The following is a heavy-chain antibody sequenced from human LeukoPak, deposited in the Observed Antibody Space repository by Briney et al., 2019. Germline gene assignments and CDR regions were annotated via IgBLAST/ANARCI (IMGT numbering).Heavy chain of an antibody. CDR3: ARGLRTLYAFDI. CDR1: GGSFSGYY. J-gene: IGHJ3*02. D-gene: IGHD3/OR15-3a*01. CDR2: INHSGST. V-gene: IGHV4-34*01. Sequence: SETLSLTCAVYGGSFSGYYWSWIRQPPGKGLEWIGEINHSGSTNYNPSLKSRVTISVDTSKNQFSLKLSSVTAADTAVYYCARGLRTLYAFDIWGQGTMVTVSS.